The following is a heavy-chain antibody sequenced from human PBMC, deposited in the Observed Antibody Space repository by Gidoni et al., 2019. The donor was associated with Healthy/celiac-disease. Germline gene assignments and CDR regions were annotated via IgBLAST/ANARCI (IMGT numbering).Heavy chain of an antibody. Sequence: EVQLVESGGGLVKPGGSLRLSCAASGFPFSSYSMHWVRQAPGKGVEWVSSISSSSSYIYYADSMKGRFTISRDNAQNSLYLQINNLRAEDTAVYYCAREVSSGYYDYWGQGTLVIVSS. J-gene: IGHJ4*02. V-gene: IGHV3-21*01. D-gene: IGHD3-22*01. CDR3: AREVSSGYYDY. CDR2: ISSSSSYI. CDR1: GFPFSSYS.